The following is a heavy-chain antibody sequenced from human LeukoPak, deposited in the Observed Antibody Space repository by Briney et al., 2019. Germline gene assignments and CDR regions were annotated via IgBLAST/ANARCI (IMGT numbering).Heavy chain of an antibody. CDR2: INTNTGNP. CDR3: ARGETTVTIVH. V-gene: IGHV7-4-1*01. D-gene: IGHD4-17*01. J-gene: IGHJ4*02. CDR1: GYTFTNYG. Sequence: ASVKVSCKASGYTFTNYGMNWVRQAPGQGLEWMGWINTNTGNPTYAQGFTGRFVFSLDTSVSTAYLQIGSLKAEDTAVYYCARGETTVTIVHWGQGTLVTVSS.